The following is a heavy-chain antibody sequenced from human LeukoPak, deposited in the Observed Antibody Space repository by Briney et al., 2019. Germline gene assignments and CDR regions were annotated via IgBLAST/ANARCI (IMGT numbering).Heavy chain of an antibody. CDR1: GGSISSGSYY. CDR2: IYTSGST. D-gene: IGHD5/OR15-5a*01. J-gene: IGHJ4*02. CDR3: ARESWVYPGDY. V-gene: IGHV4-61*02. Sequence: SQTLALTCTVSGGSISSGSYYWSWIRQPAGKGLEWIERIYTSGSTNYNHSRKSRVNISVETSKNQFSLKLSSVTAADTAVYYCARESWVYPGDYWGQGTLVTVSS.